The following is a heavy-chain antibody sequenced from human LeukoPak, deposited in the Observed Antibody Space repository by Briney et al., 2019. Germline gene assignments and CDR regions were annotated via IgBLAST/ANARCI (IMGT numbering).Heavy chain of an antibody. Sequence: GGSLRLSCAASGFTFSNYGMHWVRQAPGKGLEWVAIISYDGSNKYYTDSVKGRFTISRDNSKNTLYLQMNSLRAEDTAVYYCAKDKSSSWTLFDYWGQGTLVTVSS. D-gene: IGHD6-13*01. CDR3: AKDKSSSWTLFDY. CDR1: GFTFSNYG. V-gene: IGHV3-30*18. CDR2: ISYDGSNK. J-gene: IGHJ4*02.